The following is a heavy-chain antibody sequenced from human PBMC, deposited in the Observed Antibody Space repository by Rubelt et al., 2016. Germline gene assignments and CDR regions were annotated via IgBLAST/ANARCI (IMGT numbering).Heavy chain of an antibody. D-gene: IGHD4-11*01. J-gene: IGHJ4*02. CDR1: GYSFTNYG. Sequence: QVRLVQSGAEVKKPGASVKVSCQTSGYSFTNYGISWVRQAPGQGLEWMGWISVYDAKTNNAQTLQGRVTMTTDTSTTTGYMELRNLTSDDTAMYYCARFYSNFGDYWGQGALVTVSS. CDR3: ARFYSNFGDY. CDR2: ISVYDAKT. V-gene: IGHV1-18*01.